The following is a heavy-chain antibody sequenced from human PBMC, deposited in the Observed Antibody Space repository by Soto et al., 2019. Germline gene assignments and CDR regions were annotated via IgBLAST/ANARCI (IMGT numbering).Heavy chain of an antibody. J-gene: IGHJ5*02. V-gene: IGHV1-18*01. Sequence: ASVKVSCKASGYTFTSYGISWVRQAPGQGLEWMGWISAYNGNTNYAQKLQGRVTMTTDTSTSTAYMELRSLRSDVTAVYYCARVSYGSGSYWFDPWGQGTLVTV. D-gene: IGHD3-10*01. CDR1: GYTFTSYG. CDR2: ISAYNGNT. CDR3: ARVSYGSGSYWFDP.